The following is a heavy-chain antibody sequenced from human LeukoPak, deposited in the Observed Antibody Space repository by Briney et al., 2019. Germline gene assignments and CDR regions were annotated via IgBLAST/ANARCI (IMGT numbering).Heavy chain of an antibody. J-gene: IGHJ5*02. Sequence: ASVKVSCKASGYTFTDYYMHCVRQAPGQGLEWMGWLNPNSGGTNYAQKFQGRVTMTRDTSISTAYMELSRQRSDDTTVYYCASLAASGTSWFDRWGQGTLVTVSS. CDR3: ASLAASGTSWFDR. D-gene: IGHD6-13*01. V-gene: IGHV1-2*02. CDR2: LNPNSGGT. CDR1: GYTFTDYY.